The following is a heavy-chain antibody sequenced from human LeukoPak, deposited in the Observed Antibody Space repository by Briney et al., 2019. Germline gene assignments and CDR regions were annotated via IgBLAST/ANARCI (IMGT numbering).Heavy chain of an antibody. D-gene: IGHD3-22*01. CDR1: GFTFSNAW. CDR2: IKSKTDGGTT. V-gene: IGHV3-15*01. Sequence: GGSLRLSCEASGFTFSNAWMSWVRQAPGKGLEWVGRIKSKTDGGTTDYAAPVKGRFTISRDDSKNTLYLQMNSLKTEDTAVYYCTTDLYYDSSGAWGQGTLVTVSS. J-gene: IGHJ5*02. CDR3: TTDLYYDSSGA.